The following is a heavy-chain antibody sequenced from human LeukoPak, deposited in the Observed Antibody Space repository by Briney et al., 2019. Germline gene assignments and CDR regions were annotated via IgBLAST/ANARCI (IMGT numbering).Heavy chain of an antibody. CDR1: GYPFTGYY. D-gene: IGHD3-10*01. CDR3: ARVADGSGSYSY. Sequence: ASVKVSCKASGYPFTGYYLHWVRQAPGQGLEWMGWINPNSGGTNYAQKFQGRVTMTRDTSISTAYMELSRLRSDDTAVYYCARVADGSGSYSYWGQGTLVTVSS. CDR2: INPNSGGT. V-gene: IGHV1-2*02. J-gene: IGHJ4*02.